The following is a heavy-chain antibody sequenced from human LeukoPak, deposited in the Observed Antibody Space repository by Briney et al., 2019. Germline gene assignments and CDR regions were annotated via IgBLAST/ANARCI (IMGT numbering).Heavy chain of an antibody. CDR3: ARTRGHGAFDY. CDR1: GGSISSYY. Sequence: SETLSLTCSVSGGSISSYYWSWIRQPPGKGLEYIGYIYYSGSTNYNPSLKSRVTMSVDTSKNQVSLKLSSVTAADTAVYYCARTRGHGAFDYWGQGTLVTVSS. D-gene: IGHD3-10*01. J-gene: IGHJ4*02. CDR2: IYYSGST. V-gene: IGHV4-59*12.